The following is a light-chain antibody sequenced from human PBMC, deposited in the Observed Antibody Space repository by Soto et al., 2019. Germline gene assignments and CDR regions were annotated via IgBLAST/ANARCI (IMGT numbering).Light chain of an antibody. CDR2: DST. CDR3: QVWDSRRDQCV. Sequence: SYALAQPPSVSVAPRQTARITCGGTNIGDKDVHWYQQKPGQAPVLVVYDSTDRPSGVPERFSGSNSGNTASLTISGVEAGDEADYYCQVWDSRRDQCVFGGGTKLTVL. V-gene: IGLV3-21*02. CDR1: NIGDKD. J-gene: IGLJ3*02.